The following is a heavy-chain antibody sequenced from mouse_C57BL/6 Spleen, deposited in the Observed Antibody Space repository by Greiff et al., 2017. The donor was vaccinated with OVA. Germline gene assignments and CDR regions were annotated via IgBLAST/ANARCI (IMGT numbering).Heavy chain of an antibody. CDR2: INPNNGGT. CDR1: GYTFTDYN. D-gene: IGHD1-1*01. Sequence: EVKLVESGPELVKPGASVKMSCKASGYTFTDYNMHWVKQSHGKSLEWIGYINPNNGGTSYNQKFKGKATLTVNKSSSTAYMELRSLTSEDSAVYYCARGVLRDYYAMDYWGQGTSVTVSS. V-gene: IGHV1-22*01. CDR3: ARGVLRDYYAMDY. J-gene: IGHJ4*01.